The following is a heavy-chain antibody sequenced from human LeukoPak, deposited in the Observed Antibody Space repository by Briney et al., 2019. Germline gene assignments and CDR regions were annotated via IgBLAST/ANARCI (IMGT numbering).Heavy chain of an antibody. J-gene: IGHJ3*02. Sequence: GGSLEISCQGSGYSFTSYWIGWVRPLPGKGLEWMGIIYPGDSDTRYSPSFQGQVTISADKSISTAYLQWSSLKASDTAMYYCARPGITMILNDAFDIWGQGTMVTVSS. CDR1: GYSFTSYW. CDR3: ARPGITMILNDAFDI. D-gene: IGHD3-22*01. CDR2: IYPGDSDT. V-gene: IGHV5-51*01.